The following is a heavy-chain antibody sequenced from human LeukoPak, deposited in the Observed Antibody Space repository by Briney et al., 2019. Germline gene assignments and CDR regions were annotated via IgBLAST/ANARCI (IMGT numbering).Heavy chain of an antibody. CDR3: ARGGRGYFAESWYDP. Sequence: PSETPSLTCSVSGASISSFYWTWIRQPPGEGLEWIGHIYYTGDTNYNPSLKSRVTMSIDTSKNQFSLQLTSVTAADSAVYYCARGGRGYFAESWYDPWGQGTLVTVSS. CDR2: IYYTGDT. V-gene: IGHV4-59*01. J-gene: IGHJ5*02. D-gene: IGHD3-10*01. CDR1: GASISSFY.